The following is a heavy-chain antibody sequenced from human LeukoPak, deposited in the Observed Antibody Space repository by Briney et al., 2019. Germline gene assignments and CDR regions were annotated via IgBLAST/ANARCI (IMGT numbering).Heavy chain of an antibody. J-gene: IGHJ6*02. CDR1: GFTFTSHD. V-gene: IGHV1-2*04. CDR2: INPNSGGT. Sequence: ASVKVSCKASGFTFTSHDYNWVRQAPGQGLEWMGWINPNSGGTNYAQKFQGWVTMTRDTSISTAYMELSRLRSDDTAVYYCARDVRLPESYGMDVWGQGTTVTVSS. CDR3: ARDVRLPESYGMDV.